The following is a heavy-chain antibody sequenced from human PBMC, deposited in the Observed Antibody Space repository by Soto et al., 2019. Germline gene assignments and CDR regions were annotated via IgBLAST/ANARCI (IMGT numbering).Heavy chain of an antibody. D-gene: IGHD5-12*01. CDR1: GFTFSSYG. CDR3: AGGDGYNEFDY. V-gene: IGHV3-33*01. CDR2: IWYDGSNK. Sequence: VQLVESGGGVVQPGRSLRLSCAASGFTFSSYGMHWVRQAPGKGLEWVAVIWYDGSNKYYADSVKGRFTISRDNSKNTLYLQMNSLRAEDTAVYYCAGGDGYNEFDYWGQGTLVTVSS. J-gene: IGHJ4*02.